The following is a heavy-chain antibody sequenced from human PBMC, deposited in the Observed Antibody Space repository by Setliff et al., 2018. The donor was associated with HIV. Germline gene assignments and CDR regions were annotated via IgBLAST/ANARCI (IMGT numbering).Heavy chain of an antibody. CDR3: ARHGIRNWNDVGFDL. J-gene: IGHJ4*02. D-gene: IGHD1-20*01. Sequence: PSETLSLTCSVSGGSIGSHYWSWIRQPPGKGLEWIGHVDYSGSSTYNPSLNSRVTISVDTSKNQCSLKLSPVTAADTALYYCARHGIRNWNDVGFDLWGQGTLVTVSS. CDR2: VDYSGSS. V-gene: IGHV4-59*08. CDR1: GGSIGSHY.